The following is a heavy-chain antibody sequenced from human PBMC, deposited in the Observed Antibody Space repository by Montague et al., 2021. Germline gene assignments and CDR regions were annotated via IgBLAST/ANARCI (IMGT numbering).Heavy chain of an antibody. V-gene: IGHV3-15*01. CDR1: GFSFTNVW. Sequence: SLRLSCAASGFSFTNVWMNWVRQAPGKGLEWVGRIKSSGEGGTSDSAAPVKGRFTMSRDDSKSRLYLQMNSLKTEDTAVYCCTTAASGGWGWGLEGWGHGTTVTVSS. D-gene: IGHD3-16*01. CDR3: TTAASGGWGWGLEG. CDR2: IKSSGEGGTS. J-gene: IGHJ6*02.